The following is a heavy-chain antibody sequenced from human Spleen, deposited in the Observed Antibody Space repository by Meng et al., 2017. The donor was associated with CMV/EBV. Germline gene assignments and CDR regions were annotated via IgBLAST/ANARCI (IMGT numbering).Heavy chain of an antibody. Sequence: GESLKISCAASGFPFSNYWMTWVRQAPGKGLDWVANIKQDGSEKYYVDSLKGRFTISRDNAKKSLHLQMNSLRAEDTAVYYCARGDYGDYTAYFDHWGQGTLVTVSS. D-gene: IGHD4-17*01. CDR2: IKQDGSEK. V-gene: IGHV3-7*01. J-gene: IGHJ4*02. CDR3: ARGDYGDYTAYFDH. CDR1: GFPFSNYW.